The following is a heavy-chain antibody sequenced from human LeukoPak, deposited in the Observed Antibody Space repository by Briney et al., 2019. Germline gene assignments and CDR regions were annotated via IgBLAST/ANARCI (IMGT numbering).Heavy chain of an antibody. V-gene: IGHV1-69*05. D-gene: IGHD5-18*01. CDR3: ASRRGYSYGPHFDY. Sequence: SVKVSCKASGYTLTSYDINWVRQATGQGLEWMGGIIPIFGTANYAQKFQGRVTITTDESTSTAYMELSSLRSEDTAVYYCASRRGYSYGPHFDYWGQGTLVTVSS. J-gene: IGHJ4*02. CDR2: IIPIFGTA. CDR1: GYTLTSYD.